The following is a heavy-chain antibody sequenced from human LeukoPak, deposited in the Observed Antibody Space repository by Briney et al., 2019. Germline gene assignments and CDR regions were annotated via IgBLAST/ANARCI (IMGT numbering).Heavy chain of an antibody. V-gene: IGHV3-20*04. CDR1: GFTFDDYG. CDR2: ITSWNGGST. D-gene: IGHD2-2*02. Sequence: GGSLRLSCEASGFTFDDYGMSWVRQSTGKGLEWVSAITSWNGGSTGYADSVRGRFTISRDNAKNSLYLQMNSLRAEDTALYYCARCSRSSTDCYSAFDIWGQGTMVTVSS. CDR3: ARCSRSSTDCYSAFDI. J-gene: IGHJ3*02.